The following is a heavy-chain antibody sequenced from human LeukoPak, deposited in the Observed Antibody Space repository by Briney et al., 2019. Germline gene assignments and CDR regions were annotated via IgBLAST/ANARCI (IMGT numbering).Heavy chain of an antibody. Sequence: ASVKVSCKASGYTFTGHYMHWVRQAPGQGLKWMGWINPNSGGTNYAQNHGRVTMTRDTSISTAYMELSRLTSDDTAVYYCARAAGDGNYWYFDLWGRGTLVTVSS. CDR2: INPNSGGT. V-gene: IGHV1-2*02. CDR3: ARAAGDGNYWYFDL. D-gene: IGHD7-27*01. J-gene: IGHJ2*01. CDR1: GYTFTGHY.